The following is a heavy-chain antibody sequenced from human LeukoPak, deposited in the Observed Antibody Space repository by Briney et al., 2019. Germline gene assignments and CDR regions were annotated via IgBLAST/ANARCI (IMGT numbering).Heavy chain of an antibody. CDR1: GFMFNGYS. CDR2: ISGGSDYI. CDR3: ARWGLGPSFDY. J-gene: IGHJ4*02. D-gene: IGHD1-26*01. Sequence: GGSLRLSCAASGFMFNGYSMTWVRQAPGKGLEWDSYISGGSDYIFYTDSVKGRFTISRDNAKKSLYLQLNSLRVEDTAVYYCARWGLGPSFDYWGQGTRVTVSS. V-gene: IGHV3-21*01.